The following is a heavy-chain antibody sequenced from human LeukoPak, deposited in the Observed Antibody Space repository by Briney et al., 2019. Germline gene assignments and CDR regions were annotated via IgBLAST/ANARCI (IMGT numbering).Heavy chain of an antibody. CDR3: ASNQDSYSSSHGYDY. D-gene: IGHD6-6*01. CDR2: ISSSSSTI. Sequence: PGGSLRLSCAASGFTFSSYSMNWVRQAPGKGLEWVSYISSSSSTIYYADSVKGRFTISRDNAKNSLYLQMNSLRAEDTAVYYCASNQDSYSSSHGYDYWGQGTLVTVSS. CDR1: GFTFSSYS. V-gene: IGHV3-48*01. J-gene: IGHJ4*02.